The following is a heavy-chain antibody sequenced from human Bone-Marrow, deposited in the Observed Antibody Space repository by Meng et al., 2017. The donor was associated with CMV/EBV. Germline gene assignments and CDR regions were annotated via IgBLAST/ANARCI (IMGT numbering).Heavy chain of an antibody. V-gene: IGHV1-8*01. CDR3: ARVLGHYDSSGYYYGYYYYYYGMDV. CDR1: GYTFTSYD. CDR2: MNPNSGNT. J-gene: IGHJ6*01. D-gene: IGHD3-22*01. Sequence: ASVKVSCKASGYTFTSYDINWVRQATGQGLEWRGWMNPNSGNTGYAQKFQGRVTMTRNTSISTAYMELSSLRSEYTAVYYCARVLGHYDSSGYYYGYYYYYYGMDVWGQGTTVTVSS.